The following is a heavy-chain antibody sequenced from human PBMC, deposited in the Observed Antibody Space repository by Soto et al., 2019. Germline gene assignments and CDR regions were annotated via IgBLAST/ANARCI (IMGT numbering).Heavy chain of an antibody. J-gene: IGHJ4*02. Sequence: GGSLRLSCAASGFSFGVYWMSWVRQAPGKGLEWVATIKFDASEKKYVDSVKGRFTMSRDNTKNSVYLQMYSLRAEDTAIYYCVRDNSHIIVTPFDLWGQGTLVTVSS. CDR3: VRDNSHIIVTPFDL. CDR2: IKFDASEK. D-gene: IGHD2-21*01. V-gene: IGHV3-7*01. CDR1: GFSFGVYW.